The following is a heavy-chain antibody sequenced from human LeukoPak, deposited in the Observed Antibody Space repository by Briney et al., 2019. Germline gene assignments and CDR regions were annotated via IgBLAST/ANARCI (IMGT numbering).Heavy chain of an antibody. J-gene: IGHJ5*02. Sequence: SVKVSCKASGGTFSSYAISWVRQAPGQGLEWMGRIIPILGIANYAQKFQGGVTITADKSTSTAYMELSSLGSEDTAVYYCAREGSVGMIVVGNWFDPWGQGTLVTVSS. CDR1: GGTFSSYA. D-gene: IGHD3-22*01. CDR2: IIPILGIA. V-gene: IGHV1-69*04. CDR3: AREGSVGMIVVGNWFDP.